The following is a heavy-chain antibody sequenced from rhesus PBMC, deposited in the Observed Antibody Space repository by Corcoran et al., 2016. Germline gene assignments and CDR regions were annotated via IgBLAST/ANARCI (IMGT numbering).Heavy chain of an antibody. CDR3: ARMLGYCSGGVCYGFEY. D-gene: IGHD2-8*01. Sequence: QLQLQESGPGLVKPSETLSLTCAVSGGSISSNWWSWIRQPPGKGLEWFGRISGRGGSTSTNPSLERRVTISTDTSKNQFSRRLGFVTAADTAVYYCARMLGYCSGGVCYGFEYWGQGVLVTVSS. CDR1: GGSISSNW. CDR2: ISGRGGST. J-gene: IGHJ4*01. V-gene: IGHV4-173*01.